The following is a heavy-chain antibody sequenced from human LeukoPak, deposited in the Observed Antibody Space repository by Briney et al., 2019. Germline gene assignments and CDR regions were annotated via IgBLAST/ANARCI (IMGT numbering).Heavy chain of an antibody. CDR2: IKQDGSEK. D-gene: IGHD3-22*01. J-gene: IGHJ4*02. CDR1: GFTFSSYW. CDR3: ARIDSSGYTFDY. Sequence: GGSLRLSCAASGFTFSSYWMSWVRQAPGKGLEWVANIKQDGSEKYYVDSVKGRFTISRDNAKNSLYLQMTSLSAEDTAVYYCARIDSSGYTFDYWGQGTLVTVSS. V-gene: IGHV3-7*01.